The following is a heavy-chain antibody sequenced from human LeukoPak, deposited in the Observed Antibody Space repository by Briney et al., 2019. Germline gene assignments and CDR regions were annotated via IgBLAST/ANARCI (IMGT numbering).Heavy chain of an antibody. Sequence: GGSLRPSCAASGFTFSSYAMSWVRQAPGKGLEWVSAISGRGGSTYYADSVKGRFPISRDNSKNTLCLQMNSLRAEDTAVYHCAKEPYYHDKSAFDIWGPGTMVTVSS. V-gene: IGHV3-23*01. J-gene: IGHJ3*02. CDR1: GFTFSSYA. CDR2: ISGRGGST. CDR3: AKEPYYHDKSAFDI. D-gene: IGHD3-22*01.